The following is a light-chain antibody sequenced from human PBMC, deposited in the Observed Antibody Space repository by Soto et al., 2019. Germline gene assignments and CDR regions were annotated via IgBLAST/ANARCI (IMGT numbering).Light chain of an antibody. Sequence: QSVLTQPPSASGSPGQSVTISCTGTSIDVGAYKYVSWYQQYPGKAPKLMIYEVTKRPSGVPDRFSGSKSGNTASLTVPGLQAEDEADYYCTSYVGNDIWVFGGGTKVTVL. V-gene: IGLV2-8*01. CDR3: TSYVGNDIWV. J-gene: IGLJ3*02. CDR2: EVT. CDR1: SIDVGAYKY.